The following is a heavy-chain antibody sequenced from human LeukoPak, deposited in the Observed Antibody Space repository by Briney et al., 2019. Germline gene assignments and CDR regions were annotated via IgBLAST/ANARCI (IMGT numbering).Heavy chain of an antibody. CDR3: ARGGDYGDYGRRNWFDP. D-gene: IGHD4-17*01. CDR2: INHSGST. Sequence: SETLSLTCAVYGGSFSGYYWSWIRQPPGKGLEWIGEINHSGSTNYNPSLKSRVTISVDTSKNQFSLKLSSVTAADTAVYYCARGGDYGDYGRRNWFDPWGQGTLVTVSS. CDR1: GGSFSGYY. J-gene: IGHJ5*02. V-gene: IGHV4-34*01.